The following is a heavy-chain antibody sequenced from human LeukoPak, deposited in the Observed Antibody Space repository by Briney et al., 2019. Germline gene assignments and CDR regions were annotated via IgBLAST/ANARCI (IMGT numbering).Heavy chain of an antibody. V-gene: IGHV3-64D*08. Sequence: PGGSLRLSCSGSGFSFSSYAMHWVRQAPGKGLEYVSSICSNGGSAYYAESVKGRFTISRDESKNTLYLQMSSLRAEDTAVYYCVTAGNMARGLISTWFATWGPGTLVTVSS. J-gene: IGHJ5*02. CDR3: VTAGNMARGLISTWFAT. CDR2: ICSNGGSA. D-gene: IGHD3-10*01. CDR1: GFSFSSYA.